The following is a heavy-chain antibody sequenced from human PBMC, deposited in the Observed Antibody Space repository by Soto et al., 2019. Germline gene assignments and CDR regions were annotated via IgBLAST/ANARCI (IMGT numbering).Heavy chain of an antibody. CDR2: FYYSGNT. CDR1: GGSISSSSCY. D-gene: IGHD6-19*01. J-gene: IGHJ4*02. V-gene: IGHV4-39*01. Sequence: SETLSLTWTVSGGSISSSSCYWVWIRQPPGKGLEWIGSFYYSGNTYYNSSLKSRVTISGDTSENQFSLKLSSVTAADTAVYYCARQVVDGTVAGTGSFDYWGQGTLVT. CDR3: ARQVVDGTVAGTGSFDY.